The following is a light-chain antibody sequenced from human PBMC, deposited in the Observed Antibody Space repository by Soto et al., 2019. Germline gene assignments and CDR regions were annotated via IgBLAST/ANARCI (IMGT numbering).Light chain of an antibody. J-gene: IGKJ5*01. Sequence: DIQMTPSPSSLSASVGDRVTSTCQASQNIHNYLNWYQQKPRRAPKLLIYDASNLEAGVPSRFRGSGSGTDFTFTISRLQPEDIATYYCQQYENLPTFGRGTRLEIK. V-gene: IGKV1-33*01. CDR2: DAS. CDR1: QNIHNY. CDR3: QQYENLPT.